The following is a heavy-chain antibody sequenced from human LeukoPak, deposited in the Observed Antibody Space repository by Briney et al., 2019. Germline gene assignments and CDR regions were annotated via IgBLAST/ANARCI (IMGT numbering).Heavy chain of an antibody. CDR1: GGSISSGSYY. J-gene: IGHJ6*03. CDR3: ARALYCSSTSCYSYYYYMDV. D-gene: IGHD2-2*01. V-gene: IGHV4-61*02. Sequence: PSQTLSLTCTVSGGSISSGSYYWSWIRQPAGKGLEWIGRIYTSGSTNYNPSLKSRVTMSVDTSKNQFSLKLSSVTAADTAVYYCARALYCSSTSCYSYYYYMDVWGKGTTVTVSS. CDR2: IYTSGST.